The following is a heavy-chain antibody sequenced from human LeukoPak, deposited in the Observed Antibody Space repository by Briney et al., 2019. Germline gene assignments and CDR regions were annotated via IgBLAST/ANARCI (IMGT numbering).Heavy chain of an antibody. J-gene: IGHJ4*02. CDR3: ARRGRRITMIVASYFDY. Sequence: ETLSLTCAVYGGSXSGYYWSWIRQPPGKGLEWIGEINHSGSTNYNPSLKSRVTISVDTSKNQFSLKLSSVTAADTAVYYCARRGRRITMIVASYFDYWGQGTLVTVSS. CDR1: GGSXSGYY. D-gene: IGHD3-22*01. CDR2: INHSGST. V-gene: IGHV4-34*01.